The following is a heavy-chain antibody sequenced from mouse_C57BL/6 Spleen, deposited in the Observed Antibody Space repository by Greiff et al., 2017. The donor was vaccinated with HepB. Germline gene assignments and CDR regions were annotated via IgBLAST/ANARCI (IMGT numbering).Heavy chain of an antibody. CDR3: ARHYYGSSWDYAMDY. D-gene: IGHD1-1*01. Sequence: VQLQHSGAELVKPGASVKLSCTASGFNIKDYYMHWVKQRTEQGLEWIGRIDPEDGETKYAPKFQGKATITADTSSNTAYLQLSSLTSEDTAVYYCARHYYGSSWDYAMDYWGQGTSVTVSS. CDR2: IDPEDGET. CDR1: GFNIKDYY. J-gene: IGHJ4*01. V-gene: IGHV14-2*01.